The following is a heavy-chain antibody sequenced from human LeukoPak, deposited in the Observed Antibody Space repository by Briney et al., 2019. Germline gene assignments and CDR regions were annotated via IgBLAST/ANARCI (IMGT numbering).Heavy chain of an antibody. Sequence: GGSLRLSCAASGFTFSIYDLSWVRQAPGKGLECVSAIDRGVGSTYYADSVKGRFTISRDNSKNTLYLQMNNRRVDDTAVHYCAKKGQADDGGKPDWGQGNLVTVSS. V-gene: IGHV3-23*01. J-gene: IGHJ4*02. CDR1: GFTFSIYD. CDR3: AKKGQADDGGKPD. CDR2: IDRGVGST.